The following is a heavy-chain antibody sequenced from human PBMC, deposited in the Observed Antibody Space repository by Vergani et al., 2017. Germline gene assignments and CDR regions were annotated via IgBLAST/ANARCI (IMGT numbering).Heavy chain of an antibody. CDR3: ARDSGIVVAPYYYYYGMDV. J-gene: IGHJ6*02. D-gene: IGHD3-22*01. V-gene: IGHV1-69*12. CDR1: GGTFSSYA. CDR2: IIPIFGTA. Sequence: QVQLVQSGAEVKKPGSSVKVSCKASGGTFSSYAISWVRQAPGQGLEWMGGIIPIFGTANYAQKFQGRVTITADESTRTAYMELSSLRSEDTAVCYCARDSGIVVAPYYYYYGMDVWGQGTTVTVSS.